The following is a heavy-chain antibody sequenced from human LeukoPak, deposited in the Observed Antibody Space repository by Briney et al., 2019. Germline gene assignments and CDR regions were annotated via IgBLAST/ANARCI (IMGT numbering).Heavy chain of an antibody. CDR1: GFTFRSYS. J-gene: IGHJ6*02. V-gene: IGHV3-48*01. CDR3: ARRPYYYGLDV. Sequence: GGSLRLSCTASGFTFRSYSMNWVRQAPGKGLEWVSYISSSYSTIYYADSVKGRFTISRDNAKNSLYLQMNSLRAEDTAFYHCARRPYYYGLDVWGQGTTVTVSS. CDR2: ISSSYSTI.